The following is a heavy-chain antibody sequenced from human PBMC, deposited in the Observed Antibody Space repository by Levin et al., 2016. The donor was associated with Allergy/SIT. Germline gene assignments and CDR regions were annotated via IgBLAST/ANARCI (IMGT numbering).Heavy chain of an antibody. CDR3: AKLTGDRYYYYGMDV. V-gene: IGHV3-30*02. Sequence: VRQAPGKGLEWVAFIRYDGSNKYYADSVKGRFTISRDNSKNTLYLQMNSLRAEDTAVYYCAKLTGDRYYYYGMDVWGQGTTVTVSS. J-gene: IGHJ6*02. CDR2: IRYDGSNK. D-gene: IGHD7-27*01.